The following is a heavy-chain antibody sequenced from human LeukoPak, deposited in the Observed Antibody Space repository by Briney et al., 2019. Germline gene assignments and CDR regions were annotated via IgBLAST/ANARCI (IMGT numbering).Heavy chain of an antibody. Sequence: GSLRLSCAVSGLTFSDYYMSWVRQPPGKGLEWIGEINHSGSTNYNPSLKSRVTISVDTSKNQFSLKLSSVTAADTAVYYCARGGESGYVDYWGQGTLVTVSS. D-gene: IGHD3-22*01. V-gene: IGHV4-34*01. CDR3: ARGGESGYVDY. CDR2: INHSGST. CDR1: GLTFSDYY. J-gene: IGHJ4*02.